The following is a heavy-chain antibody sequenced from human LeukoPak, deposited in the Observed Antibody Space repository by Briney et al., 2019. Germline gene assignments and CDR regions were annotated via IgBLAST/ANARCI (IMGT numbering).Heavy chain of an antibody. J-gene: IGHJ4*02. Sequence: SETLSLTCTVSGGSISIYYWSWIRQPAGKGLEWIGRIYTSGSTNYNPSLKSRVTMSVDTSKNQFSLKLSSVTAADTAVYYCARDTEGSGYYYAFFDYWGQGTLVTVSS. CDR1: GGSISIYY. CDR3: ARDTEGSGYYYAFFDY. V-gene: IGHV4-4*07. D-gene: IGHD3-22*01. CDR2: IYTSGST.